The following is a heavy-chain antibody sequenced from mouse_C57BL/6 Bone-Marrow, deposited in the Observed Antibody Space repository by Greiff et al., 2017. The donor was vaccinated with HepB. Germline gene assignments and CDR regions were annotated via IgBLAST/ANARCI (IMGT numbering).Heavy chain of an antibody. CDR2: IWTGGGT. CDR1: GFSFTSYA. Sequence: QVQLKESGPGLVAPSQSLSITCTVSGFSFTSYAIRWVRQPPGKGLEWLGVIWTGGGTNYNSALKSRLSISKDNSKSQVFLKMNSLQTDDTARYYCASSHYYGSQGDRYFDGWGTGTTVTVSS. J-gene: IGHJ1*03. CDR3: ASSHYYGSQGDRYFDG. V-gene: IGHV2-9-1*01. D-gene: IGHD1-1*01.